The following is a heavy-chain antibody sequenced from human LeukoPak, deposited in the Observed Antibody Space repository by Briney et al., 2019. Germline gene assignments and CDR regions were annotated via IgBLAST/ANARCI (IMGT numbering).Heavy chain of an antibody. V-gene: IGHV4-31*03. Sequence: SETLSLTCTVSGGSISSGGYHWSWIRQHPGKGLEWIGYIYYSGSTYYNPSLKSRVTISVDTSKNQFSLKLSSVTAADTAVYYCARGRAAAGLFDYWGQGTLVTVSS. CDR3: ARGRAAAGLFDY. CDR2: IYYSGST. CDR1: GGSISSGGYH. D-gene: IGHD6-13*01. J-gene: IGHJ4*02.